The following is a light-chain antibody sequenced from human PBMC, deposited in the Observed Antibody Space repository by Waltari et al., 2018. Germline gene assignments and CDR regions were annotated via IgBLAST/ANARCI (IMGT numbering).Light chain of an antibody. V-gene: IGLV1-40*01. CDR3: QSYDRSLTGSWV. CDR2: GNG. CDR1: XXXXXXXXD. Sequence: QSVLTQSPSVSGAXXQRVTISCTXXXXXXXXXXDXHWYQQLPGTAPKLLIYGNGNRPSGVSDRFSGSKSGTSGSLAITGLQAEDEAYYYCQSYDRSLTGSWVFGGGTKLTVL. J-gene: IGLJ3*02.